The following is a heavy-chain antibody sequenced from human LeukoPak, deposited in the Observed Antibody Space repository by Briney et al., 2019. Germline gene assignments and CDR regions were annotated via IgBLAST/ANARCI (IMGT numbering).Heavy chain of an antibody. CDR3: ARVFSSSWRAILDY. CDR1: GGSISSSSYY. J-gene: IGHJ4*02. V-gene: IGHV4-39*07. Sequence: SETLSLTCTVSGGSISSSSYYWGWIRQPPGKGLEWIGSIYYSGSTYYNPSLKSRVTISVDTSKNQFSLKLSSVTAADTAVYYCARVFSSSWRAILDYWGQGTLVTVSS. CDR2: IYYSGST. D-gene: IGHD6-13*01.